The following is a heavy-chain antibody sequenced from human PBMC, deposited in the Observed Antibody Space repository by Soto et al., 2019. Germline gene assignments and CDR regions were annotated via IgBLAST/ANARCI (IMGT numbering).Heavy chain of an antibody. D-gene: IGHD1-26*01. J-gene: IGHJ4*02. CDR1: ESTVSRDW. CDR3: SGGVGDAF. V-gene: IGHV3-7*04. CDR2: INQDGSEK. Sequence: EVHLVESGGGLVQTGGSLRLSCAIFESTVSRDWMNWVRQAPGKGLEWVAHINQDGSEKYYVDSVKGRLTSSRDNAKKSLYLQMNRLRPADTAMYYCSGGVGDAFWGQGTLVTVSS.